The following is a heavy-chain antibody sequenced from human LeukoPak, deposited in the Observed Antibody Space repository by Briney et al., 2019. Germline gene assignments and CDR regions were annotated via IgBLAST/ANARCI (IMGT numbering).Heavy chain of an antibody. CDR3: ARGGGSGGFFDY. J-gene: IGHJ4*02. D-gene: IGHD6-19*01. Sequence: SETLSLTCAVYGGSFSVYYWSWIRQPPGKGLEWIGEINHSGSTNYNPSLKSRVTISVDTSKNQFSLKLSSVTAADTAVYYCARGGGSGGFFDYWGQGTLVTVSS. V-gene: IGHV4-34*01. CDR2: INHSGST. CDR1: GGSFSVYY.